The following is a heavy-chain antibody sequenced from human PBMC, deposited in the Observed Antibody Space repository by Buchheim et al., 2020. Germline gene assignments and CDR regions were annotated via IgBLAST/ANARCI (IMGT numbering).Heavy chain of an antibody. J-gene: IGHJ4*02. CDR3: TKKLLSGSYPFDN. CDR2: ISGGGDYT. Sequence: EVQLLESGGGLVQPGGSLRLSCAASGLTFSSSAMNWVRQAPGKGLEWVSSISGGGDYTYYADSVMGRFTISRDNSESTLFLQINSLRAEDTAVYYCTKKLLSGSYPFDNWGQGTL. CDR1: GLTFSSSA. V-gene: IGHV3-23*01. D-gene: IGHD3-22*01.